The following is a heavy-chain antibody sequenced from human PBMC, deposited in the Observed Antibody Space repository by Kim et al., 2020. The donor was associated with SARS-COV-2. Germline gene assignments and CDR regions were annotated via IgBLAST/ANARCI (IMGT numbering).Heavy chain of an antibody. V-gene: IGHV3-30*07. D-gene: IGHD6-13*01. CDR3: VRGVVGYSSSWYVDY. J-gene: IGHJ4*02. Sequence: DSVKGRFTISRDNSKNTLYLQVNSLRAADTAGYYCVRGVVGYSSSWYVDYCGQGTLVTVSS.